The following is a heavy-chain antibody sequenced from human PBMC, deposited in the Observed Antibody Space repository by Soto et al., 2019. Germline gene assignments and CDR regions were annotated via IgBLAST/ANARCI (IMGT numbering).Heavy chain of an antibody. CDR3: AGLQSMRLSGLDP. CDR1: GASINNYH. V-gene: IGHV4-59*06. Sequence: PSETLSLTCTVSGASINNYHWTWIRQPPGKGLEWIGYIFHSGSTYYNPSLKSRVTISVDASKNQFSLELSSVTAADTAVYYCAGLQSMRLSGLDPWGQGTLVTVSS. CDR2: IFHSGST. D-gene: IGHD3-16*02. J-gene: IGHJ5*02.